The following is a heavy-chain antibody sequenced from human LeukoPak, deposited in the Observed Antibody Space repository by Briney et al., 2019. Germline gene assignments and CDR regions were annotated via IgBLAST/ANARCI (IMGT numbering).Heavy chain of an antibody. V-gene: IGHV3-7*01. Sequence: GGTLRLSCAASGFSFYTYSMNWFRQAPGKGLEWVANIKQDGSEKYYVDSVKGRFTISRDNAKNSLYLQMNSLRAEDTAVYYCARERGGQWQKEYFDYWGQGTLVTVSS. CDR1: GFSFYTYS. CDR3: ARERGGQWQKEYFDY. J-gene: IGHJ4*02. CDR2: IKQDGSEK. D-gene: IGHD6-19*01.